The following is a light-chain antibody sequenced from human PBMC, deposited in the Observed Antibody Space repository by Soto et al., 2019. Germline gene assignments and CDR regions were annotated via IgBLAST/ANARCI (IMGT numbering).Light chain of an antibody. CDR1: QSVNTKY. CDR2: GVS. CDR3: QHHASDLTWT. J-gene: IGKJ1*01. Sequence: EIVLTQSPGTLSLSPGERATLSCRASQSVNTKYLAWYQQKPGQAPRLLISGVSSRATGIPDRFSGSGSGTYFTFSISSLQPEDLATYYCQHHASDLTWTFGPGTKVEI. V-gene: IGKV3-20*01.